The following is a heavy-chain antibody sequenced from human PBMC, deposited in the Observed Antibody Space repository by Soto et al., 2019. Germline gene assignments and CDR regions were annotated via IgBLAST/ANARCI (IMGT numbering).Heavy chain of an antibody. J-gene: IGHJ4*02. D-gene: IGHD2-21*02. V-gene: IGHV4-30-4*01. Sequence: VQLQESGPRLVKPSQTLSLTCSVSGGAIRSGNYYWTWIRQSPGKGLEWLGHISHSGTTAYNPSLQSRATFSLDAAQNQCSLSLTSVTVADTALYFCARGRGLLLFDYWGQGAMVAVSS. CDR3: ARGRGLLLFDY. CDR2: ISHSGTT. CDR1: GGAIRSGNYY.